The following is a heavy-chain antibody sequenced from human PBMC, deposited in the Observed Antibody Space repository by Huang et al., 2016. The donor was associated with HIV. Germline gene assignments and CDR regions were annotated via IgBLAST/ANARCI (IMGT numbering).Heavy chain of an antibody. CDR2: IRFDGTNK. Sequence: QGQLVESGGGVVQPGGSLRLSCAASGFTFSDYGMHWVRQAPGRGLGGVAFIRFDGTNKYYRDSGKGRFTISRENSKNTLYLHINNLKTEDAALYYCAKPFYNYVWGFASSLWGRGTLVTVSS. CDR3: AKPFYNYVWGFASSL. CDR1: GFTFSDYG. D-gene: IGHD3-16*01. V-gene: IGHV3-30*02. J-gene: IGHJ4*02.